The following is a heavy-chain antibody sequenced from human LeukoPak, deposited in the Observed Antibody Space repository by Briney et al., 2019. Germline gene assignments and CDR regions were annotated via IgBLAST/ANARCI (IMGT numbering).Heavy chain of an antibody. Sequence: PSETLSLTCAVSGGSISSGGYSWSWIRQPPGKGLEWIGYIYHSGSTYYNPSLKSRVTISVGRSKNQFSLKLSSVTAADTAVYYCARGAIRYFDWLSHFDYWGQGTLVTVSS. CDR1: GGSISSGGYS. CDR3: ARGAIRYFDWLSHFDY. J-gene: IGHJ4*02. V-gene: IGHV4-30-2*01. D-gene: IGHD3-9*01. CDR2: IYHSGST.